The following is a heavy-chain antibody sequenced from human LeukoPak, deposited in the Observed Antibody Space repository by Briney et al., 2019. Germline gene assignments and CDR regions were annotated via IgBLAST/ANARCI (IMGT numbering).Heavy chain of an antibody. J-gene: IGHJ4*02. CDR2: IRQDGSDQ. Sequence: PGGSLRLSCAASGFTFSSYWMSWVRQAPGKGLEWVANIRQDGSDQYYVASVKGRFTISRDNAKNSLYLQMNSLRAEDTAVYYCARGGTVAGNNYFDYWGQGALVTVSS. V-gene: IGHV3-7*01. CDR3: ARGGTVAGNNYFDY. D-gene: IGHD6-19*01. CDR1: GFTFSSYW.